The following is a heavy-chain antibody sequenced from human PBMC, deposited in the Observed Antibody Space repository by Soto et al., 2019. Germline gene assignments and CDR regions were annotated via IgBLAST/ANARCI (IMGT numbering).Heavy chain of an antibody. Sequence: QVQLQESGPGQVKPSETLSLTCTISGGSVSVYYWSWIRQSTGQGLEWIGYIYASGSPYYYPSLRSRVTISADTSKNQISLKLTSPTAADTAVYYCARGVGSSLPQYWGRGTLVTVSS. J-gene: IGHJ4*02. V-gene: IGHV4-59*02. CDR1: GGSVSVYY. CDR3: ARGVGSSLPQY. D-gene: IGHD1-26*01. CDR2: IYASGSP.